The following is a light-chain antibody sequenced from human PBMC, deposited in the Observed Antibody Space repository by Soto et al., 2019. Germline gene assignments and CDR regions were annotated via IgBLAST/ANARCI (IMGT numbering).Light chain of an antibody. CDR2: GAS. J-gene: IGKJ2*01. CDR1: QSVGSSY. CDR3: QQYCSSPPYT. V-gene: IGKV3-20*01. Sequence: EIVLTQSPGTLSLSPGERATLSCRASQSVGSSYLAWYQQKPGQAPRLLIYGASSRDTGIPDKFSGSGSGTDFSLTISRLEPEDFAVYYCQQYCSSPPYTFGQGTKLEIK.